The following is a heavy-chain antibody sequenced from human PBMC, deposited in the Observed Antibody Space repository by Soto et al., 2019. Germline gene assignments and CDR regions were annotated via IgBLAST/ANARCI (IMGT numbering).Heavy chain of an antibody. J-gene: IGHJ3*02. CDR3: ARVIRFVWPPAFDI. D-gene: IGHD3-16*01. Sequence: GSLRLSCAASGFTFSDYYMSWIRQAPGKGLEWVSYISNSGSSIYYADSVKGRFTISRDNAKNSLYLQMNSLRAEDTAVYYCARVIRFVWPPAFDIWGQGTMVTVSS. V-gene: IGHV3-11*01. CDR1: GFTFSDYY. CDR2: ISNSGSSI.